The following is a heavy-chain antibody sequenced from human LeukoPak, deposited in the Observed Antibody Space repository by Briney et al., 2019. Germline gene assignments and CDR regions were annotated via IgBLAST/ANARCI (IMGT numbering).Heavy chain of an antibody. Sequence: ASVKVSCKASGYTFTSYTMNWVRQAPGQGLEWMGWINTNTGNPTYAQGFTGRFVFSLDTSVSTAYLQISSLKAEDTAVYYCASGGDPYYFDYWGQGTLVTVSS. J-gene: IGHJ4*02. CDR2: INTNTGNP. V-gene: IGHV7-4-1*02. D-gene: IGHD2-21*02. CDR1: GYTFTSYT. CDR3: ASGGDPYYFDY.